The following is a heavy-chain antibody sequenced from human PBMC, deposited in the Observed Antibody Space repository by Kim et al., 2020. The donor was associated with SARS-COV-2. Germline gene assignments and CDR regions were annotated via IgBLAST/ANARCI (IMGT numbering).Heavy chain of an antibody. D-gene: IGHD3-3*01. CDR1: GGTFSSYA. Sequence: SVKVSCKASGGTFSSYAISWVRQAPGQGLEWMGGIIPIFGTANYAQKFQGRVTITADESTSTAYMELSSLRSEDTAVDYCATGQAPSTIFGVVMQASQKYYYSMDVPGQGTTVTVSS. CDR2: IIPIFGTA. V-gene: IGHV1-69*13. CDR3: ATGQAPSTIFGVVMQASQKYYYSMDV. J-gene: IGHJ6*02.